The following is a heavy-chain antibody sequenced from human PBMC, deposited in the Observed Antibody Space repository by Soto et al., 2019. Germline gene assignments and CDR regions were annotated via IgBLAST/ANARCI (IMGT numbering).Heavy chain of an antibody. CDR2: ISYDGSNK. CDR3: AKDRIAARSCFDY. J-gene: IGHJ4*02. D-gene: IGHD6-6*01. V-gene: IGHV3-30*18. Sequence: GGSLRLSCAASGFTFSSYGMHWVRQAPGKGLEWVAVISYDGSNKYYADSVKGRFTISRDNSKNTLYLQMNSLRAEDTAVYYCAKDRIAARSCFDYWGQGTLVTVDS. CDR1: GFTFSSYG.